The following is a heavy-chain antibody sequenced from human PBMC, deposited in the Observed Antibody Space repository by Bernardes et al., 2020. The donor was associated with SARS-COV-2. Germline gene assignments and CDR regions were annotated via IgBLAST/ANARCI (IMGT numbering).Heavy chain of an antibody. V-gene: IGHV4-59*08. J-gene: IGHJ5*02. CDR3: ARHHPGFLEWTNWFDP. D-gene: IGHD3-3*01. CDR2: ISYSGSS. CDR1: GDSLSNSF. Sequence: SESLSLTCAVSGDSLSNSFWSWIRQPPGGGLEWIGHISYSGSSDYNPSPKSRVTISVDTSKNQFSLKLSSVTAADTAVYYCARHHPGFLEWTNWFDPWGQGTLVTVSS.